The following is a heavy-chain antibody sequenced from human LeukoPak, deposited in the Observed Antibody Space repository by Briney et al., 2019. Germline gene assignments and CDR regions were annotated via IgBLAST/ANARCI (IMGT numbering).Heavy chain of an antibody. Sequence: GASVKVSCKASGGTFSSYAISWVRQAPGQGLEWMGGIIPIFGTANYAQKFQGRVTITADESTSTAYMELSSLRSEDTAVYYCARSIVGATLLGQTGRWGFDPWGQGTLVTVSS. CDR2: IIPIFGTA. CDR1: GGTFSSYA. CDR3: ARSIVGATLLGQTGRWGFDP. D-gene: IGHD1-26*01. J-gene: IGHJ5*02. V-gene: IGHV1-69*01.